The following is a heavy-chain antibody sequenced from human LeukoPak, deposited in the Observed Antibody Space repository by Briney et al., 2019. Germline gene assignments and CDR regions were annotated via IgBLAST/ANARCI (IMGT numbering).Heavy chain of an antibody. CDR1: GYTFTSYY. D-gene: IGHD3-22*01. CDR3: ARALYYDSSGYYSSSYYYFQH. J-gene: IGHJ1*01. V-gene: IGHV1-2*02. Sequence: ASVKVSCKACGYTFTSYYLHWVRQAPGQGLEWMGWINPNSGGTNYAQKFQGRVTMTRDTSISTAYMELSRLRSDDTAEYYCARALYYDSSGYYSSSYYYFQHWGQGTLVTVSS. CDR2: INPNSGGT.